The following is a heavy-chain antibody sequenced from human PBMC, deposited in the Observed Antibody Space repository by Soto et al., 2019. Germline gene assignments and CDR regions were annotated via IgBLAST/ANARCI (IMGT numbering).Heavy chain of an antibody. CDR3: ARGRGLVVVPAAMPGIGNYMDV. Sequence: SETLSLTCAVYGGSFSGYYWIWIRQPPGKGLQWIGEINHSGSTNYNPSLKSRVTISVDTSKNQFSLKLSSVTAADTAVYYCARGRGLVVVPAAMPGIGNYMDVWGKGTTVTVSS. J-gene: IGHJ6*03. V-gene: IGHV4-34*01. CDR1: GGSFSGYY. D-gene: IGHD2-2*01. CDR2: INHSGST.